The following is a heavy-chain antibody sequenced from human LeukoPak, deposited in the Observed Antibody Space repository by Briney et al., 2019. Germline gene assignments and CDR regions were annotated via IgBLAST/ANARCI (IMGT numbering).Heavy chain of an antibody. V-gene: IGHV3-74*01. CDR2: INEDGTSA. J-gene: IGHJ4*02. CDR3: ARDRLTSGSYFFDY. CDR1: GFGFSVYW. D-gene: IGHD1-26*01. Sequence: PGGSLRLSCAASGFGFSVYWMHWVRQAPGKGLVWVAHINEDGTSASHADSVKGRFTISRDNAKNTLYLQMNSLTVEDTAVYYCARDRLTSGSYFFDYWGQGTLVTVSS.